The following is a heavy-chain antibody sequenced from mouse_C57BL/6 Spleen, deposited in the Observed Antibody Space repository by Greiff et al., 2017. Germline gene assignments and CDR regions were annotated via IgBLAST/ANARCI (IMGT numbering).Heavy chain of an antibody. CDR2: ISYDGSN. Sequence: EVQLQQSGPGLVKPSQSLSLTCSVTGYSITSGYYWNWIRQFPGNKLEWMGYISYDGSNNYNPSLKNRIAITRDTSKNQFFLKLNSVTTEDTATYYCARGLLWGTTVVGAMDYWGQGTSVTVSS. CDR1: GYSITSGYY. D-gene: IGHD1-1*01. J-gene: IGHJ4*01. V-gene: IGHV3-6*01. CDR3: ARGLLWGTTVVGAMDY.